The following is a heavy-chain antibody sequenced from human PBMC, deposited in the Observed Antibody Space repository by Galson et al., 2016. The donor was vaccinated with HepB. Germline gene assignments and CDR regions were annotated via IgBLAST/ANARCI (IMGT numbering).Heavy chain of an antibody. CDR3: ASLDNRRGGEV. J-gene: IGHJ4*02. CDR2: VFHSGNT. Sequence: TLSLTCAVSGGSISSGGHSWSWIRQPPGKGLEWIGEVFHSGNTNYNSSLKSRVSMSADKSKNQFSLTLTSVTAADTAVYFCASLDNRRGGEVWGQGTLVTVSS. CDR1: GGSISSGGHS. V-gene: IGHV4-30-2*01. D-gene: IGHD2-2*03.